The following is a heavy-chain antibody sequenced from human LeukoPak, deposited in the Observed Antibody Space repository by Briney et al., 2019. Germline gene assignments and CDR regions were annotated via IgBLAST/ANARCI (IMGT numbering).Heavy chain of an antibody. J-gene: IGHJ4*02. V-gene: IGHV3-23*01. CDR3: AKGGEYI. CDR1: GFPFSSYA. Sequence: GGSLRLSCAASGFPFSSYAMSWVRQAPGKGLEWVSGINSGGGTSYADSVKGRFTISRDTSRNTLYLQMNSLRAEDTALYYCAKGGEYIGGQGTLVTVSS. D-gene: IGHD1-1*01. CDR2: INSGGGT.